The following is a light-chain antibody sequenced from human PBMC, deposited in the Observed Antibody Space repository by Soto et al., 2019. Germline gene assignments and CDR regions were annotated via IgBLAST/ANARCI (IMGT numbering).Light chain of an antibody. Sequence: PTSQSVSLMERPTHSCKPSQSVDSNYLAWYQQKPGQHPRLLIYGIAKRATDIPDRCSGSGSGTEVTLPISSLQAEDFATDYCQHQGQWPITFGQGTRLEIK. CDR2: GIA. J-gene: IGKJ5*01. V-gene: IGKV3D-7*01. CDR1: QSVDSNY. CDR3: QHQGQWPIT.